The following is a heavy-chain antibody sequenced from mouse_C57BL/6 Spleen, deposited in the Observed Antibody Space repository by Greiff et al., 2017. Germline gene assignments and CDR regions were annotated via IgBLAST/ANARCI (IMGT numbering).Heavy chain of an antibody. CDR2: IDPNSGGT. CDR3: APGGSSYYFDY. V-gene: IGHV1-72*01. D-gene: IGHD1-1*01. CDR1: GYTFTSYW. J-gene: IGHJ2*01. Sequence: QVQLQQPGAELVKPGASVKLSCKASGYTFTSYWMHWVKQRPGRGLEWIGRIDPNSGGTKYNEKFKSKATLTVDKPSSTAYMQISSLTSEDSSVYYCAPGGSSYYFDYWGQGTTLTVSS.